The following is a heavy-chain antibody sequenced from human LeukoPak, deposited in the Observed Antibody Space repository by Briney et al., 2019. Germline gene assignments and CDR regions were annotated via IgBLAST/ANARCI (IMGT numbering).Heavy chain of an antibody. CDR1: GGSISSSSYY. CDR3: ARGPPTYYYDSSGYYYGSYYFDY. CDR2: IYYSGST. V-gene: IGHV4-39*07. D-gene: IGHD3-22*01. Sequence: SETLSLTCTVSGGSISSSSYYWGWIRQPPGKGLEWIGSIYYSGSTYYNPSLKSRVTISVDTSKNQFSLKLSSVTAADTAVYYCARGPPTYYYDSSGYYYGSYYFDYWGQGTLVTVSS. J-gene: IGHJ4*02.